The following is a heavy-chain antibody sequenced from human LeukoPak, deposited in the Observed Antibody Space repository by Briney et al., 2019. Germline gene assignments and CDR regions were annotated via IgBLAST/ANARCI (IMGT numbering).Heavy chain of an antibody. CDR2: ISYDGSDK. J-gene: IGHJ4*02. V-gene: IGHV3-30*18. Sequence: GGSLRLSCAASGFTFSSYGMHWVRQAPGKGLEWVAVISYDGSDKYYADSVKGRFTISRDNSKNTLYLQMNSLRAEDTAVYYCAKGDLLLLDYWGQGTLVTVSS. CDR3: AKGDLLLLDY. D-gene: IGHD2/OR15-2a*01. CDR1: GFTFSSYG.